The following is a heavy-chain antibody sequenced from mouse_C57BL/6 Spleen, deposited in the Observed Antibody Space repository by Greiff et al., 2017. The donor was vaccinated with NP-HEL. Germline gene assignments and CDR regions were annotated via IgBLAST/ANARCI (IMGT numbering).Heavy chain of an antibody. Sequence: QVQLQQSGAELVKPGASVKLSCKASGYTFTSYWMQWVKQRPGQGLEWIGVIDPSDSYTNYNQKFKGKATLTVDTSSSTAYMQLSSLTSEDSAVYYCESIRGGTGDLDYWGQGTTLTVSS. CDR2: IDPSDSYT. CDR1: GYTFTSYW. D-gene: IGHD4-1*01. V-gene: IGHV1-50*01. CDR3: ESIRGGTGDLDY. J-gene: IGHJ2*01.